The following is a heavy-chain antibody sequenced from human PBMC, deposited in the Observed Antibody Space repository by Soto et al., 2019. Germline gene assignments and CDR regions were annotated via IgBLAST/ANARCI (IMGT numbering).Heavy chain of an antibody. D-gene: IGHD2-21*02. J-gene: IGHJ4*02. CDR1: GYTFTAYY. CDR2: INPNSGGA. V-gene: IGHV1-2*02. Sequence: QVQLVQSGAEVKKPGASVKVSCKASGYTFTAYYMHWVRQAPGQGLEWMGWINPNSGGANYAQKFQGRVTMTRGTSVSTAYMELTGLRSDDTAVYYCARRSGCGGDCYSFDYWGQGTLVTVSS. CDR3: ARRSGCGGDCYSFDY.